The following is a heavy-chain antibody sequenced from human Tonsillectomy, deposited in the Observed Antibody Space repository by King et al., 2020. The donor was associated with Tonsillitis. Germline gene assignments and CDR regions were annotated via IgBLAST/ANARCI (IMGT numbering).Heavy chain of an antibody. Sequence: VQLVESEGGVVQPVRSLRLTCATSGFNFSRYSMHWVRQAPGNGPAWVALTILYGRNKEFADFAKCRFTSSRDNSKIRLYVQMNSLRAEDTAVYYCARRDGALDYYYYGMDVWGQGTTVTVSS. V-gene: IGHV3-30-3*01. CDR1: GFNFSRYS. CDR2: TILYGRNK. CDR3: ARRDGALDYYYYGMDV. J-gene: IGHJ6*02. D-gene: IGHD4-17*01.